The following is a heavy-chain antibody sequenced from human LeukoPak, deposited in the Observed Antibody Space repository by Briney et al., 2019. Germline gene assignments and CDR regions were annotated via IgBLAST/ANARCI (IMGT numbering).Heavy chain of an antibody. D-gene: IGHD3-22*01. CDR2: MNPNSGIT. CDR1: GCTFISYD. J-gene: IGHJ4*02. Sequence: ASVKVSCKASGCTFISYDINWVRQATGQGLEWMGWMNPNSGITGYAQKFQGRVSMTRNTSISTAYMELSGLRSEDTAVYYCARGLYYYDSNGRTPYDYWGQGTLVTVSS. CDR3: ARGLYYYDSNGRTPYDY. V-gene: IGHV1-8*01.